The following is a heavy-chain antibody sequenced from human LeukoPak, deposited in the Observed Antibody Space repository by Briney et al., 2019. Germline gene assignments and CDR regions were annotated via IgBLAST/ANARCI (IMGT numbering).Heavy chain of an antibody. Sequence: ASVKVSCKASGYTFTSYDINWVRQATGQGLEWMGWMNPNSGNTGYAQKFQGRVTMTRNTSISTAYMELSSLRSEDTAVYYCARGDYDFWSGYYWFDYWGQGTLVTVSS. J-gene: IGHJ4*02. CDR1: GYTFTSYD. CDR3: ARGDYDFWSGYYWFDY. V-gene: IGHV1-8*01. CDR2: MNPNSGNT. D-gene: IGHD3-3*01.